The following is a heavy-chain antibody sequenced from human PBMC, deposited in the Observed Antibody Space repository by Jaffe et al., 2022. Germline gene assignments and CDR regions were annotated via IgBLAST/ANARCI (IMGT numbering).Heavy chain of an antibody. CDR2: ISAYNGNT. CDR1: GYTFTSYG. J-gene: IGHJ6*03. Sequence: QVQLVQSGAEVKKPGASVKVSCKASGYTFTSYGISWVRQAPGQGLEWMGWISAYNGNTNYAQKLQGRVTMTTDTSTSTAYMELRSLRSDDTAVYYCARAPGVPEIIAAAGTSDYYYYYMDVWGKGTTVTVSS. V-gene: IGHV1-18*01. CDR3: ARAPGVPEIIAAAGTSDYYYYYMDV. D-gene: IGHD6-13*01.